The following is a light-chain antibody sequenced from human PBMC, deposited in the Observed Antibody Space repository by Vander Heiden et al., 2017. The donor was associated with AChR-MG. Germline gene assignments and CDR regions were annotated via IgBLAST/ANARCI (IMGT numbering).Light chain of an antibody. V-gene: IGKV3-20*01. CDR3: QQYGNLPET. Sequence: PGTLSLSPGERATLTCRASQKVRSNYLTWYQQRPGKAPRPLIYGASTRATGIPDRFSGSGSGTDFTLTISRLEPEDFAVYYCQQYGNLPETFGQGTKVEIK. J-gene: IGKJ1*01. CDR1: QKVRSNY. CDR2: GAS.